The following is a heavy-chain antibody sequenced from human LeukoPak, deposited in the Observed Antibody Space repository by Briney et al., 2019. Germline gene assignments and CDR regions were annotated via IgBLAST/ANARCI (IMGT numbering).Heavy chain of an antibody. CDR3: AKDREIFAFPLGQSDAFDI. J-gene: IGHJ3*02. V-gene: IGHV3-48*01. CDR1: GFTFSSYS. Sequence: QSGGSLRLSCAASGFTFSSYSMNWVRQAPGKGLEWVSYISSSSSTIYYADSVKGRFTISRDNSKNTLYLQMNSLRAEDTAVYYCAKDREIFAFPLGQSDAFDIWGQGTMVTVSS. CDR2: ISSSSSTI.